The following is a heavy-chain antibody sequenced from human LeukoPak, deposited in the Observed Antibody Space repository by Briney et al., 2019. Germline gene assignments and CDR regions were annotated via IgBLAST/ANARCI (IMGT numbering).Heavy chain of an antibody. CDR3: ARIHGDYNDP. D-gene: IGHD4-17*01. V-gene: IGHV4-59*01. J-gene: IGHJ5*02. Sequence: KPSETLSLTCTVAGGSISSYYWSWIRQPPGKGREWIGYIYYSGSTNYNPSLKSRVTISVDTSKNQFSLKLSSVTAADTAVYYCARIHGDYNDPWGQGTLVTVSS. CDR1: GGSISSYY. CDR2: IYYSGST.